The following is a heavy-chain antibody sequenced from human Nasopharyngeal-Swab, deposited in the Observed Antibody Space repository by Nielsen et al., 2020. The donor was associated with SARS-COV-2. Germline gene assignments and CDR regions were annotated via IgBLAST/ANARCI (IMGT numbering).Heavy chain of an antibody. J-gene: IGHJ4*02. V-gene: IGHV4-38-2*02. CDR3: SKDYDGSLGWDDY. CDR2: IYHSGST. D-gene: IGHD3-10*01. CDR1: GYSISSGYY. Sequence: SETLSLTCAVSGYSISSGYYWGWIRQPPGKGLEWIGSIYHSGSTYYNPSLKSRVTISVDTSKNQFSLKLSSVTAADTAVYYCSKDYDGSLGWDDYWGQGTVVTVSS.